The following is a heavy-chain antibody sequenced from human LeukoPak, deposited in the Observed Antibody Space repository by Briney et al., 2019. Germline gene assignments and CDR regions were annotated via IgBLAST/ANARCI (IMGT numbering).Heavy chain of an antibody. CDR3: AKDPLVRGVIIGVFDY. CDR2: ISWNSGSI. CDR1: GFTFDDYA. D-gene: IGHD3-10*01. J-gene: IGHJ4*02. Sequence: GGSLRLSCAASGFTFDDYAMHWVRQAPGNGLEWVSGISWNSGSIGYADSVKGRFTISRDNAKNSLYLQMNSLRAEDTAVYYCAKDPLVRGVIIGVFDYWGQGTLVTVSS. V-gene: IGHV3-9*01.